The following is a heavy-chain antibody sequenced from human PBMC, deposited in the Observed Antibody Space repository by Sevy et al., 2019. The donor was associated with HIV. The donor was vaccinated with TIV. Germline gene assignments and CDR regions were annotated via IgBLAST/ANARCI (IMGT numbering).Heavy chain of an antibody. CDR3: TRLDCSGGSCYFDY. D-gene: IGHD2-15*01. V-gene: IGHV3-73*01. Sequence: GGSLRLSCAASGFTFSGSAMHWVRQASGKGLEWVGRIRSKANSYATAYAGSVKGRFTNSRDDSKNTAYLQMNSLKTEDTAVYYCTRLDCSGGSCYFDYWGQGTLVTVSS. CDR2: IRSKANSYAT. CDR1: GFTFSGSA. J-gene: IGHJ4*02.